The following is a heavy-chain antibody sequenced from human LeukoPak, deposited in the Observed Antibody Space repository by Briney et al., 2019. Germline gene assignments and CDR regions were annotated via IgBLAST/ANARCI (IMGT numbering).Heavy chain of an antibody. CDR3: ARARQFRYTDGYYYGMDV. V-gene: IGHV3-21*01. J-gene: IGHJ6*02. CDR2: ISSSSSYI. D-gene: IGHD3-16*02. CDR1: GFTFSSYS. Sequence: GGSLRLSCAASGFTFSSYSMNWVRQAPGKGLEWVSSISSSSSYIYYADSVKGRFTISRDNAKNSLYPQMNSLRAEDTAVYYCARARQFRYTDGYYYGMDVWGQGTTVTVSS.